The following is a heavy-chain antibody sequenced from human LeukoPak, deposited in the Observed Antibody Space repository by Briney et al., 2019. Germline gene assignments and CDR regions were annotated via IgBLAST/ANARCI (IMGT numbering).Heavy chain of an antibody. CDR3: ARGGMSTSPTLDSYYYYMDV. J-gene: IGHJ6*03. Sequence: GASVKVSCKASGGTFSSYAISWVRQAPGQGLEWMGGIIPIFGTANYAQKFQGRVTITADESTSTAYMELSSLRSEDTAVYYCARGGMSTSPTLDSYYYYMDVGGKGTTVTVSS. CDR2: IIPIFGTA. CDR1: GGTFSSYA. D-gene: IGHD2-2*01. V-gene: IGHV1-69*01.